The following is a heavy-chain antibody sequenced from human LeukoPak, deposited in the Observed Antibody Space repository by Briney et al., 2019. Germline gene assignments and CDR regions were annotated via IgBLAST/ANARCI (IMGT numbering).Heavy chain of an antibody. CDR1: GGSISSSSYY. J-gene: IGHJ4*02. V-gene: IGHV4-61*01. Sequence: SETLSLTCTVSGGSISSSSYYWGWIRQPPGKGLEWIGYIYYSGSTNYNPSLKSRVTISVDTSKNQFSLKLSSVTAADTAVFYCARDGGSGWYSYWGQGTLVTVSS. CDR3: ARDGGSGWYSY. D-gene: IGHD6-19*01. CDR2: IYYSGST.